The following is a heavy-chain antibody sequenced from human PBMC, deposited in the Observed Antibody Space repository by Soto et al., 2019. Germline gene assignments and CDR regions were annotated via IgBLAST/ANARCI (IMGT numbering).Heavy chain of an antibody. CDR3: AKGGSYYGSGSYYHSFDY. V-gene: IGHV3-23*01. Sequence: GGSLRLSCAASGFIFSNFAMSWVRQAPGKGLEWVSTISGSGGSTYYADSVKGRFTISRDNSKNTLYLQMNSLRAEDTAVYYCAKGGSYYGSGSYYHSFDYWGQGILVTVSS. J-gene: IGHJ4*02. CDR1: GFIFSNFA. D-gene: IGHD3-10*01. CDR2: ISGSGGST.